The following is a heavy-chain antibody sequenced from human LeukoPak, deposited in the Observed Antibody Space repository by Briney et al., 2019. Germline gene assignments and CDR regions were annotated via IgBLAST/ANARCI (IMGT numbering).Heavy chain of an antibody. CDR3: AKAPNGGPSNFDY. J-gene: IGHJ4*02. Sequence: AGGSLRLSCAASGFTFSSYSMNWVRQAPGKGLEWVSAISGSGGSTYYADSVKGRFTISRDNSKNTLYLQMNSLRAEDTAVYYCAKAPNGGPSNFDYWGQGTLVTVSS. V-gene: IGHV3-23*01. D-gene: IGHD2-2*01. CDR1: GFTFSSYS. CDR2: ISGSGGST.